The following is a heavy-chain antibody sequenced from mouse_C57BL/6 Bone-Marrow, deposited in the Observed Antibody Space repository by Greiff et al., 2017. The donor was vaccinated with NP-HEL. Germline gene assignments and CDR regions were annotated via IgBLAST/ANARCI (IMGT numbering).Heavy chain of an antibody. Sequence: QVQLQQSGAELARPGASVKLSCKASGYTFTSYGISWVKQRTGQGLEWIGEIYPRSGNTYYNEKFKGKATLTADKSSSTAYMELRSLTSEDSAVYFCARRRVVEETDWYFDVWGTGTTVTVSS. D-gene: IGHD1-1*01. CDR1: GYTFTSYG. V-gene: IGHV1-81*01. CDR3: ARRRVVEETDWYFDV. CDR2: IYPRSGNT. J-gene: IGHJ1*03.